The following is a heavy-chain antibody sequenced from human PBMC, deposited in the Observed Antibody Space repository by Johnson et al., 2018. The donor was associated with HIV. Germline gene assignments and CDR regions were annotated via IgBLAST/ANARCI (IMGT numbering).Heavy chain of an antibody. Sequence: VQLVESGGGLIQPGGSLRLSCAASGFTVSSNYMSWVRQAPGKWLEWVSVIYSGGSTYYADSVKGRFTISRDNSKNTLYLHMNSLRAEDTAVYYCARDQSTGWNRGAFDIWGQGTVVTVSS. D-gene: IGHD6-19*01. V-gene: IGHV3-53*01. J-gene: IGHJ3*02. CDR3: ARDQSTGWNRGAFDI. CDR1: GFTVSSNY. CDR2: IYSGGST.